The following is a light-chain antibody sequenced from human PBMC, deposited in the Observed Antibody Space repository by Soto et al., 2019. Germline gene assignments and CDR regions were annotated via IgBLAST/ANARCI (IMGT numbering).Light chain of an antibody. V-gene: IGKV3-11*01. CDR1: QSVSSY. J-gene: IGKJ1*01. CDR3: QQRSSWPKWT. Sequence: EIVLTQSPATLSLSPGERDTLSCRASQSVSSYLGWYQQKTGQAPRLLIYDASNRATGIPARFSGSGSGTDCTLTISSLEPEDFAVYYCQQRSSWPKWTFGQGTKVEIK. CDR2: DAS.